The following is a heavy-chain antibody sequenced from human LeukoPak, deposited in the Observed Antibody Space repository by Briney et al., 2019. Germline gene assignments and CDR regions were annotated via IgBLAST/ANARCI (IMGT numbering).Heavy chain of an antibody. J-gene: IGHJ4*02. CDR3: ARGTGGYYY. CDR2: IYTSGST. CDR1: GGSISSGSYY. D-gene: IGHD1-1*01. Sequence: SETLSLTCTVSGGSISSGSYYWSWIRQPAGKGLEWIGRIYTSGSTNYNPSLKSRVTISVDTSKNQFSLKLSSVTAADTAVYYCARGTGGYYYWGQGTLVTVSS. V-gene: IGHV4-61*02.